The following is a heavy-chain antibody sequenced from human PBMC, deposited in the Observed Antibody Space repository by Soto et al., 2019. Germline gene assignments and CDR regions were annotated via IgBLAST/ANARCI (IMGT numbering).Heavy chain of an antibody. J-gene: IGHJ3*02. CDR3: ARAREGAYCGGDCYDDAFDI. D-gene: IGHD2-21*02. CDR1: GGSFSGYY. Sequence: PSETLSLTCAVYGGSFSGYYWSWIRQPPGKGLEWIGEINHSGSTNYNPSLKSRVTISVDTSKNQFSLKLSSVTAADTAVYYCARAREGAYCGGDCYDDAFDIWGQGTMVTVSS. V-gene: IGHV4-34*01. CDR2: INHSGST.